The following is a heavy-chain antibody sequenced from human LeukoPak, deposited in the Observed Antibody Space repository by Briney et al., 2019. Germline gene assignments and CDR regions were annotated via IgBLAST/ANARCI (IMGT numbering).Heavy chain of an antibody. CDR3: ARYYCTNGICYHLDY. D-gene: IGHD2-8*01. Sequence: SETLPLTCTVSGGSISSYYWSWIRQPAGKGLEWIGRIYTSGSTNYNPSLKSRVTMSVDTSKNQFSLKLSSVTAADTAVYYCARYYCTNGICYHLDYWGQGTLVTVSS. CDR2: IYTSGST. V-gene: IGHV4-4*07. J-gene: IGHJ4*02. CDR1: GGSISSYY.